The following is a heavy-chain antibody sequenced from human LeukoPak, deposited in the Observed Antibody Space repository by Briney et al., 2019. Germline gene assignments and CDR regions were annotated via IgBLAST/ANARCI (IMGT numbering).Heavy chain of an antibody. Sequence: SETLSLTCTVSDVSISNYYWTWIRQPAGKGLEWIGRLYIGRETDYSPSLKSRLTMSVDTPNRQFSLRLTSVTAAATATYYCAGESGVVIEAGNFLDSWGREPWFPSPQ. CDR1: DVSISNYY. CDR3: AGESGVVIEAGNFLDS. V-gene: IGHV4-4*07. D-gene: IGHD2-21*01. J-gene: IGHJ4*02. CDR2: LYIGRET.